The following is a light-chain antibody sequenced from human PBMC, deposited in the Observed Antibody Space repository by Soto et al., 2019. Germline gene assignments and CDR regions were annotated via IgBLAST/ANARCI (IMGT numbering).Light chain of an antibody. Sequence: DIQLTQSPSFLSASVGDRVTITCRASQGISSYLAWYQQRPGKAPNLLIYAASTLQSGVPSRFGGSGSGTEFTLTISSLQPEDFATYYSQQLNSYPYTFGPGTKVDIK. CDR1: QGISSY. CDR2: AAS. J-gene: IGKJ3*01. CDR3: QQLNSYPYT. V-gene: IGKV1-9*01.